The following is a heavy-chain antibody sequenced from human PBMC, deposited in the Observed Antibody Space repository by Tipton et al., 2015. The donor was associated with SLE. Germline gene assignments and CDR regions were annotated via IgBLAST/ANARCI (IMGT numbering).Heavy chain of an antibody. Sequence: SPRLSCAASGFTFSSYGMSWVRQAPGKGLEWVSFIHFDGNNQYYADSVKGRFTISRDNSKNTLYLQMNSLRAEDTAVYYCAKNDPYSGFWGGYYSVMNYYGMDVWGQGTTVTVSS. J-gene: IGHJ6*02. CDR2: IHFDGNNQ. D-gene: IGHD3-3*01. V-gene: IGHV3-30*02. CDR1: GFTFSSYG. CDR3: AKNDPYSGFWGGYYSVMNYYGMDV.